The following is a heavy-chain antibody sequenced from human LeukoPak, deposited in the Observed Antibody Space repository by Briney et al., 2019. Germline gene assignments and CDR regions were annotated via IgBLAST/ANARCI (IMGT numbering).Heavy chain of an antibody. CDR2: IFAGST. D-gene: IGHD3-9*01. CDR1: GFSVSDNY. Sequence: GGSLRLSCAASGFSVSDNYMSWVRQTPGEGLEWVSVIFAGSTYYADSVKGRFTISRDNSKNTLYLQMDSLRAEDTAVSYCVKEARGTTIYYWGQGTLVTVSS. J-gene: IGHJ4*02. CDR3: VKEARGTTIYY. V-gene: IGHV3-66*01.